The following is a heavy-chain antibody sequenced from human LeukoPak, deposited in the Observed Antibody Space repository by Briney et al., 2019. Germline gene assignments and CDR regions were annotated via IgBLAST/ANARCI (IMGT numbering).Heavy chain of an antibody. CDR3: ARFIAAAGNDAFDI. CDR1: GGSLSSYY. J-gene: IGHJ3*02. Sequence: SQTLSLTCTVSGGSLSSYYWSWIRQPPGKGLEWIGYIYYSGSTNYHPSLKSRVTISVDTSKNQFSLKLSSVTAADTAVYYCARFIAAAGNDAFDIWGQGTMVTVSS. V-gene: IGHV4-59*01. D-gene: IGHD6-13*01. CDR2: IYYSGST.